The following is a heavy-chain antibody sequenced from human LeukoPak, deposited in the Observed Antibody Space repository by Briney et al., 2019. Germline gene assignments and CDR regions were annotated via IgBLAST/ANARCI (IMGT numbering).Heavy chain of an antibody. CDR3: ARGEPDY. D-gene: IGHD1-14*01. J-gene: IGHJ4*02. CDR1: GGSFSGYY. Sequence: SETLSLTCAVYGGSFSGYYWSWIRQPPGKGLEWIGEINHSGSTNYNPSLKSRVTISVDTSKNQFSLKLSSVTAADTAVYYCARGEPDYWGQGTLVTVSS. CDR2: INHSGST. V-gene: IGHV4-34*01.